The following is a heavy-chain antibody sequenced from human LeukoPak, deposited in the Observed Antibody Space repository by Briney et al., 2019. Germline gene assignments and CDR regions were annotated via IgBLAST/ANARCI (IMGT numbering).Heavy chain of an antibody. CDR3: ARVGGYCSSTSCYRRYYHYYGMDV. Sequence: SETLSLTCAVYGGSFSGYYWSWIRRPPGKGLEWIGEINHSGSTNYNPSLKSRVTISVDTSKNQFSLKLSSVTAADTAVYYCARVGGYCSSTSCYRRYYHYYGMDVWGKGTTVTVSS. CDR2: INHSGST. J-gene: IGHJ6*04. D-gene: IGHD2-2*02. CDR1: GGSFSGYY. V-gene: IGHV4-34*01.